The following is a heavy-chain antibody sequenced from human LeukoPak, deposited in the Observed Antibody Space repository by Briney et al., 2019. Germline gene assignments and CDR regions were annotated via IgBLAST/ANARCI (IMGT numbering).Heavy chain of an antibody. CDR3: ARGLRITIFGAVIIHDAFDI. Sequence: GGSLRLSCAASGFTFSSYSMNWVRQAPGKGLEWVSYISSSGSTIYYADSVKGRFTISRDNAKNSLYLQMNSLRAEDTAVYYCARGLRITIFGAVIIHDAFDIWGQGTMVTVSS. CDR1: GFTFSSYS. D-gene: IGHD3-3*01. CDR2: ISSSGSTI. J-gene: IGHJ3*02. V-gene: IGHV3-48*04.